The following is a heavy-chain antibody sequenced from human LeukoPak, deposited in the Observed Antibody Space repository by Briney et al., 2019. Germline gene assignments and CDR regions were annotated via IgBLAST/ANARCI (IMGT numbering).Heavy chain of an antibody. CDR3: ASRPYSSSSSNFDY. V-gene: IGHV1-69*13. CDR1: GGTFSSYA. D-gene: IGHD6-13*01. CDR2: IIPIFGTA. Sequence: ASVKVSCKASGGTFSSYAISWVRQAPGQGLEWMGGIIPIFGTANYAQKFQGRVTITADESTSTAYMELSSLRSEDAAVYYCASRPYSSSSSNFDYWGQGTLVTVSS. J-gene: IGHJ4*02.